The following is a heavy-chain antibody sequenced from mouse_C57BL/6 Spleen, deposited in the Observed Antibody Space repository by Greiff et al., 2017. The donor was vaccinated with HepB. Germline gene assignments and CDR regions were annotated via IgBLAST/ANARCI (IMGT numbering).Heavy chain of an antibody. CDR2: IHPNSGST. CDR1: GYTFTSYW. CDR3: ARSPYYYGKEGFAY. J-gene: IGHJ3*01. D-gene: IGHD1-1*01. Sequence: QVQLQQSGAELVKPGASVKLSCKASGYTFTSYWMHWVKQRPGQGLEWIGMIHPNSGSTNYNEKFKSKATLTVDKSSSTAYMQLSSLTSEDSAVYYCARSPYYYGKEGFAYWGQGTLVTVSA. V-gene: IGHV1-64*01.